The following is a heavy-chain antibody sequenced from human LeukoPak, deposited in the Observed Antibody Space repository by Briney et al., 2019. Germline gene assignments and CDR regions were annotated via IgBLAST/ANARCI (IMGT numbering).Heavy chain of an antibody. Sequence: GASVKVSCKASGYTFTSYDINWVRQATGQGLEWMGWMNPNSGNTGYAQKFQGRVTITRNTSISTAYMELSSLRSEDTAVYYCARADSGSYYVPFDYWGQGTLVTVSS. CDR2: MNPNSGNT. V-gene: IGHV1-8*03. D-gene: IGHD1-26*01. J-gene: IGHJ4*02. CDR1: GYTFTSYD. CDR3: ARADSGSYYVPFDY.